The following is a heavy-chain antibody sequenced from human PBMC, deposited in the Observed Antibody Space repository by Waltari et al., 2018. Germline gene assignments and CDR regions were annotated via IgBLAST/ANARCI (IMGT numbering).Heavy chain of an antibody. Sequence: QVQLQESGPGLVKPSETLSLTCTVSGGSISSYYWSWLRQPPAKGLEWIGYIYYSGSTNYNPSLKSRVTISVDTSKNQCSLKLSSVTAADTAVYYCARDGSSYHGMDVWGQGTTVTVSS. CDR1: GGSISSYY. CDR3: ARDGSSYHGMDV. D-gene: IGHD6-6*01. J-gene: IGHJ6*02. CDR2: IYYSGST. V-gene: IGHV4-59*01.